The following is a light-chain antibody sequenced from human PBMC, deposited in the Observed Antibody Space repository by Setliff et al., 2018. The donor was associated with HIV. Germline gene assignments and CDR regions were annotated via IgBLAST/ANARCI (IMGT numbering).Light chain of an antibody. CDR3: CSYAGNYVFV. Sequence: QSVLAQPRSVSGSPGQSVTFSCTGASSDIGGYNYVSWYQQHPGKAPKLLIYDITKRPSGVPDRSSGFKSGNTASLTISGLQADDEADYYCCSYAGNYVFVFGGGTKVTV. CDR1: SSDIGGYNY. CDR2: DIT. V-gene: IGLV2-11*01. J-gene: IGLJ1*01.